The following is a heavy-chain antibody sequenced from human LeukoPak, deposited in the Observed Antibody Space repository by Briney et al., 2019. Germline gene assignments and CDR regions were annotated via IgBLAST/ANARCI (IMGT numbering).Heavy chain of an antibody. CDR1: GGSITGSH. J-gene: IGHJ4*02. CDR3: ARGAYSFDF. CDR2: IYSSGTT. V-gene: IGHV4-4*07. Sequence: SETLSLTCTVSGGSITGSHWSWLRQSAGKGLEWIGRIYSSGTTSYNPSLKSRVTMSLDTSKNQFSLRLSSVTAADTAVYYCARGAYSFDFWGQGALVTVSS.